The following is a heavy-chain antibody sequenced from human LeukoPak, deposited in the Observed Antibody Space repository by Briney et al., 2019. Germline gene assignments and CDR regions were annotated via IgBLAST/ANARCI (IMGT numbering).Heavy chain of an antibody. V-gene: IGHV5-51*01. Sequence: GESLKISCKGSGYTSTSYWIGWVRQMPGKGLECLGIIYPNNSDTRYRPSFQGQVTISADRSTNTAYLQWSNLKASDTAMYYCASLVGTTSWFSGWFGPWGQGTLVTVSS. J-gene: IGHJ5*02. D-gene: IGHD2-2*01. CDR3: ASLVGTTSWFSGWFGP. CDR2: IYPNNSDT. CDR1: GYTSTSYW.